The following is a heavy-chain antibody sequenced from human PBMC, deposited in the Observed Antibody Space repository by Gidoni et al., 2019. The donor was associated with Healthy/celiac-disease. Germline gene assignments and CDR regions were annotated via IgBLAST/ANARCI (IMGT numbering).Heavy chain of an antibody. V-gene: IGHV1-18*04. CDR2: ISAYNGNT. J-gene: IGHJ3*02. Sequence: QVQLVQSGAEVKKPGASVKVSCKASGYTFTSYGISWVRQAPGQGLEWMGWISAYNGNTNYAQKLQGRVTMTTDTSTSTAYMELRSLRSDDTAVYYCARVPRTSYYDFWSGNDAFDIWGQGTMVTVSS. CDR1: GYTFTSYG. CDR3: ARVPRTSYYDFWSGNDAFDI. D-gene: IGHD3-3*01.